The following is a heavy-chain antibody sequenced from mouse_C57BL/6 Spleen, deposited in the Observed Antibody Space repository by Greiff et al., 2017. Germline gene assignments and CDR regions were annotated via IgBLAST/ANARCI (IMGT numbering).Heavy chain of an antibody. CDR2: IHPNSGST. J-gene: IGHJ2*01. CDR3: ARGDYDYDGGAYYFDY. V-gene: IGHV1-64*01. CDR1: GYTFTSYW. Sequence: QVQLQQPGAELVKPGASVKLSCKASGYTFTSYWMHWVKQRPGQGLEWIGMIHPNSGSTNYNEKFKSKATLTVDKSSSTAYMQLSSLTSEDSAVYYCARGDYDYDGGAYYFDYWGQGTTLTVSS. D-gene: IGHD2-4*01.